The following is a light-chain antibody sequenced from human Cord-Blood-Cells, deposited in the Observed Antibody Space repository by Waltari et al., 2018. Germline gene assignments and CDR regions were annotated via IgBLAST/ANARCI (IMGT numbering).Light chain of an antibody. J-gene: IGLJ3*02. V-gene: IGLV2-8*01. Sequence: QSALPQPPSASGSPGQSVTISCTGTRSDVGGYNYVYWYQQHPGKAHKLMIYEVSKRPTGATHRFYGSTSVNTAALTVSGLRAEDEADYYSSSYAGSNNWVIGGGTKLTVL. CDR3: SSYAGSNNWV. CDR1: RSDVGGYNY. CDR2: EVS.